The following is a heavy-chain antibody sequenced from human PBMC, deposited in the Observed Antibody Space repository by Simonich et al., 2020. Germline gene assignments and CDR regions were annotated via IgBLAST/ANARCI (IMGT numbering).Heavy chain of an antibody. J-gene: IGHJ4*02. CDR1: GYTFTGYY. D-gene: IGHD3-10*01. CDR2: IKPNSGGT. V-gene: IGHV1-2*02. Sequence: QVQLVQSGAEVKKPGASVKVSCKASGYTFTGYYMHWVRQAPGQGIEWRGRIKPNSGGTNYAQKVQGRVTMTRDTSSSTAYMELSRLRSDDTAVYYCASASYGSGSYYDYWGQGTLVTVSS. CDR3: ASASYGSGSYYDY.